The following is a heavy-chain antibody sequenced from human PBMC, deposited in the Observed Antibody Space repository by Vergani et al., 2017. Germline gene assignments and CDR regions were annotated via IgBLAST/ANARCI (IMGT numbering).Heavy chain of an antibody. CDR3: AKAKSITGTTYDFDY. CDR1: GFTFSSYA. V-gene: IGHV3-23*01. CDR2: ISGSGGST. Sequence: EVQLLESGGGLVQPGGSLRLSCAASGFTFSSYAMSWVRQAPGKGLEWVSAISGSGGSTYYADSVKGRFTISRENSKNTLYLQMNSLRAEDTAVYYCAKAKSITGTTYDFDYWGQGTLVTVSS. D-gene: IGHD1-7*01. J-gene: IGHJ4*02.